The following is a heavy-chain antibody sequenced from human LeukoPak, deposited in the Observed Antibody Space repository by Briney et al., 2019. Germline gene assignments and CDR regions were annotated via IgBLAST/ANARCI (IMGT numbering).Heavy chain of an antibody. D-gene: IGHD4-17*01. J-gene: IGHJ4*02. CDR3: AREETTGYFDY. CDR1: GFTFSSYW. CDR2: IKQDGSEK. V-gene: IGHV3-7*03. Sequence: GVSLRLSCAASGFTFSSYWMTWVRQAPGKGLEWVANIKQDGSEKYYVDSVKGRFTISRDNSKNTLYLQMNSLRAEDTAVYYCAREETTGYFDYWGQGTLVTVSS.